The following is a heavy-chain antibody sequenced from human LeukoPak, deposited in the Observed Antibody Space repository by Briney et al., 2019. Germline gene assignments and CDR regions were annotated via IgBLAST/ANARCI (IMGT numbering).Heavy chain of an antibody. Sequence: GGSLRLSCAASGFIVSSNYMGCVRQAPGKGLEWVSVIYSSGSTYYPDSVKGRFTISRDESKNTLYLQMNSLRAEDTAVYYCTRLAVAYFDSWGQGTLVTVSS. CDR2: IYSSGST. CDR3: TRLAVAYFDS. V-gene: IGHV3-66*04. J-gene: IGHJ4*02. D-gene: IGHD6-19*01. CDR1: GFIVSSNY.